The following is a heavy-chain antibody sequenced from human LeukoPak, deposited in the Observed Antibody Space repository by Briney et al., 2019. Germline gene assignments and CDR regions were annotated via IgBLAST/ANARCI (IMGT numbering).Heavy chain of an antibody. D-gene: IGHD5-12*01. CDR3: AKEGLAFDY. J-gene: IGHJ4*02. Sequence: ASVKVPCKASGYTFTSYYMHWVRQVPGQGPEWMGWINPNSGGTRYAQKFQGRVTMTRDTSISTAYMELSRLRSDDTAVYYCAKEGLAFDYWGQGTLVTVSS. CDR1: GYTFTSYY. CDR2: INPNSGGT. V-gene: IGHV1-2*02.